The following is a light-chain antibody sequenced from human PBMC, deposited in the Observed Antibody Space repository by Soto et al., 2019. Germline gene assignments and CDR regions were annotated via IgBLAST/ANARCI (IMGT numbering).Light chain of an antibody. CDR3: CSYASSSTSMWV. V-gene: IGLV2-23*02. CDR2: EVI. J-gene: IGLJ2*01. Sequence: QSVLTQPASVSGSPGQSITISCSGTSSDVGSYNLVSWYQQHPGKAPKVIIYEVIKRPSGLSNRFSGSKSGNTASLTISGLQAEDEADYYCCSYASSSTSMWVFGGGTKLTVL. CDR1: SSDVGSYNL.